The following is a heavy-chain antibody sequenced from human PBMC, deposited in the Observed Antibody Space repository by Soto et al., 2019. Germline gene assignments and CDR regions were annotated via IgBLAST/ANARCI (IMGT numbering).Heavy chain of an antibody. CDR1: GFTFSSYA. Sequence: EVQLLESGGGLVQPGGSLRLSCAASGFTFSSYAMSWVRQTPGKGLEWVSSITSTGDRAYYADSVKGRFTVSRDNSKNTLYLQMNSLTAEDTAVYYCAKYYMVTRSPFHYWGQGTLVTVSS. D-gene: IGHD5-18*01. V-gene: IGHV3-23*01. CDR3: AKYYMVTRSPFHY. CDR2: ITSTGDRA. J-gene: IGHJ4*02.